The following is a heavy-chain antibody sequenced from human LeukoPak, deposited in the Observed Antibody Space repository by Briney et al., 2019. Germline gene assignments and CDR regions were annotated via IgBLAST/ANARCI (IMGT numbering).Heavy chain of an antibody. V-gene: IGHV1-69*04. Sequence: GASVKVSCKASGGTFSSYAISWVRQAPGQGLEWMGRIIPILGIANYAQKFQGRVTITADKSTSTAYMELSSLRSEDTAVYYCASTLYDSSGYYYPAGFDYWGQGTLVTVSS. CDR2: IIPILGIA. J-gene: IGHJ4*02. CDR1: GGTFSSYA. CDR3: ASTLYDSSGYYYPAGFDY. D-gene: IGHD3-22*01.